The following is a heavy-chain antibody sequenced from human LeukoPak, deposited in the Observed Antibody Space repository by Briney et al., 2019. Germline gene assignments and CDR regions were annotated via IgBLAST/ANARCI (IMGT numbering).Heavy chain of an antibody. CDR2: INPSGGST. J-gene: IGHJ4*02. CDR1: GYTFTGYY. CDR3: ARDDYSNLRLSYYFDY. Sequence: ASVKVSCKASGYTFTGYYMHWVRQAPGQGLEWMGIINPSGGSTSYAQKFQGRVTMTRDTSTGTVYMELSSLRSEDTAVYYCARDDYSNLRLSYYFDYWGQGTLVTVSS. V-gene: IGHV1-46*01. D-gene: IGHD4-4*01.